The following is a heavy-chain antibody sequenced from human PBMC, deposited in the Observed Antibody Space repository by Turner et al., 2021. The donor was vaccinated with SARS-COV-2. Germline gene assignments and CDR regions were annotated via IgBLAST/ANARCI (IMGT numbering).Heavy chain of an antibody. Sequence: QVQLVESGGGVVQPGRSLRLSCAASGFTFSTYAMHWVRQAPGKGLGWVAVIWYDGSNKFYVDSVKGRFTISRDNSKNTLYLQMNSLRAEDTAVYYCAKSGGMYCSGGNCYSSYFDYWGQGTLVTVSS. D-gene: IGHD2-15*01. CDR2: IWYDGSNK. J-gene: IGHJ4*02. V-gene: IGHV3-33*06. CDR3: AKSGGMYCSGGNCYSSYFDY. CDR1: GFTFSTYA.